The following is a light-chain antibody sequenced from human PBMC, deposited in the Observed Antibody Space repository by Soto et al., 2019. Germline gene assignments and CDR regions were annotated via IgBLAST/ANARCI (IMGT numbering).Light chain of an antibody. J-gene: IGKJ4*01. CDR3: MQALQTPLT. V-gene: IGKV2-28*01. CDR1: QSRLHSDGYNY. CDR2: LGS. Sequence: DIVPTESPLSLPVTLGERPSIYCWPSQSRLHSDGYNYLDWYQQKPGQSPKLLIYLGSNRASGVPDRFSGSGSGTDFTLKISRVEAEDVGVYYCMQALQTPLTFGGGTKVDIK.